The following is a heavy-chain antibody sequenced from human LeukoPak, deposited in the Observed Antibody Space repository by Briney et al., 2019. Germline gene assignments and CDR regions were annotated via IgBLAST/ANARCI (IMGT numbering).Heavy chain of an antibody. J-gene: IGHJ4*02. Sequence: QPGRSLRLSCAASGFTFSSYAMHWVRQAPGKGLEWVAVISYDGSNKYYAGSVKGRFTISRDNSKNTLYLQMNSLRAEDTAVYYCARVGSGWSLHYFDYWGQGTLVTVSS. CDR3: ARVGSGWSLHYFDY. D-gene: IGHD6-19*01. CDR1: GFTFSSYA. CDR2: ISYDGSNK. V-gene: IGHV3-30-3*01.